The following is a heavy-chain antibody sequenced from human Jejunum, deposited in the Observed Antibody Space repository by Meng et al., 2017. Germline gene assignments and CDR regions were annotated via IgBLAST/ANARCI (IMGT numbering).Heavy chain of an antibody. J-gene: IGHJ6*02. CDR3: VKGYSMDV. CDR2: VNPDGTSI. V-gene: IGHV3-74*01. Sequence: GESLKISCAASGFTFSRDWMHWVRLAPGQGLVWVSRVNPDGTSITHADFVKGRFTISRDNAKNTVYLQMDSLRGEDTALYYCVKGYSMDVWGQGTTVTVSS. CDR1: GFTFSRDW.